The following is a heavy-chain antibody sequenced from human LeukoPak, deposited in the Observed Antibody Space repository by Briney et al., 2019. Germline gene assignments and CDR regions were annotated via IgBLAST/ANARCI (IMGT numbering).Heavy chain of an antibody. CDR3: ARIAYSSGWFGDYFDY. CDR1: DGSFSSYY. V-gene: IGHV4-59*10. D-gene: IGHD6-19*01. CDR2: IYTSGST. Sequence: SETLSLTCGVYDGSFSSYYWSWIRQPAGKGLEWIGRIYTSGSTNYNPSLKSRVTISVDASKNQFSLKLSSVTAANTAVYYCARIAYSSGWFGDYFDYWGQGTLVTVSS. J-gene: IGHJ4*02.